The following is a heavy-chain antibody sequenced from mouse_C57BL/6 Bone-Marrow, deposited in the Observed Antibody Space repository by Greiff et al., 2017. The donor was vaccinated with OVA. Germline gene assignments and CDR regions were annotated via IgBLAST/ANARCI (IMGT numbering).Heavy chain of an antibody. J-gene: IGHJ1*03. CDR2: ISGGGGNT. Sequence: EVQLVESGGGLVKPGGSLKLSCAASGFTFSSYTMSWVRQTPEKRLEWVATISGGGGNTYYPDSVKGRFTISRDNAKNTLYLQMSSLRSEDTALYYCARQDYADWYFDVWGTGTTVTVSS. D-gene: IGHD2-4*01. CDR1: GFTFSSYT. CDR3: ARQDYADWYFDV. V-gene: IGHV5-9*01.